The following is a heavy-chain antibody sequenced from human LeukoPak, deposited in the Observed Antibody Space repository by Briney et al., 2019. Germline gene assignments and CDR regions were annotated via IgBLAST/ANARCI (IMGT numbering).Heavy chain of an antibody. CDR1: GFTFSSYA. J-gene: IGHJ4*02. CDR3: AKVGSGYYYDSSGYYYVDY. CDR2: ISGSGGST. Sequence: GGSLRLSCAASGFTFSSYAMSWGGQAPGKGLECVSAISGSGGSTYYADSVKGRFTISRDNSKNTLYLQMNSLRAEDTAVYYCAKVGSGYYYDSSGYYYVDYWGQGTLVTVSS. D-gene: IGHD3-22*01. V-gene: IGHV3-23*01.